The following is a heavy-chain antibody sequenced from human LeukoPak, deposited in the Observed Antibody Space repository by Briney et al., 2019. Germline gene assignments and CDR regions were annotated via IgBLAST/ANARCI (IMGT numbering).Heavy chain of an antibody. CDR2: IYYSGTT. V-gene: IGHV4-39*01. CDR3: ARLDFYNWFDP. Sequence: SSETLSLTCTVSGGSISSSSYYWGWIRQPPGKGLEWIGTIYYSGTTYYNPSLKSRVTISVDTSKNQFSLRLSSVTAADTAVFYCARLDFYNWFDPWGQGTVVTVSS. D-gene: IGHD3-3*01. CDR1: GGSISSSSYY. J-gene: IGHJ5*02.